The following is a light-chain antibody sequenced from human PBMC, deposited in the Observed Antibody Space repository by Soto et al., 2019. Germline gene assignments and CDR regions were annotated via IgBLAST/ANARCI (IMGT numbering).Light chain of an antibody. CDR3: QQYGSSLFT. V-gene: IGKV3-20*01. Sequence: EIVLTQSPGTLSLSPGERDTLSCRASQSVSSSYLAWYQQKPGQAPRLLIYGASSRATGIPDRFSGSGSGTDFTLTISRLEPDDFAVYYCQQYGSSLFTFGPGTKVDIK. J-gene: IGKJ3*01. CDR2: GAS. CDR1: QSVSSSY.